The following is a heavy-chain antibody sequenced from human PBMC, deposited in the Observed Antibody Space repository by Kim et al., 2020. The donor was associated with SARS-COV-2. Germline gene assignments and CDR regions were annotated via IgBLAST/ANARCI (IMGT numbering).Heavy chain of an antibody. Sequence: SETLSLTCTVSGGSISFYYWSWLRQPPGKGLEWIGYIHDSGSTSYYPSLQSRVSLSMDMSKNQLSLKLTSVTAADTATYFCAREYSAFDFWGQGTPVTVS. CDR3: AREYSAFDF. CDR1: GGSISFYY. J-gene: IGHJ4*02. V-gene: IGHV4-59*01. D-gene: IGHD5-12*01. CDR2: IHDSGST.